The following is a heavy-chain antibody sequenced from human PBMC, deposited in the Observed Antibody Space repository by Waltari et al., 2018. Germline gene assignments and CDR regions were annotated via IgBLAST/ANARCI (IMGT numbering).Heavy chain of an antibody. J-gene: IGHJ4*02. CDR2: ISSSSSTI. D-gene: IGHD1-26*01. CDR3: ASTPYRELLGFIDY. V-gene: IGHV3-48*01. CDR1: GFTFSSYS. Sequence: EVQLVESGGGLVQPGGSLRLSCAASGFTFSSYSMNWVRPAPGKGLEWVSYISSSSSTIYYADSVKGRFTISRDNAKNSLYLQMNSLRAEDTAVYYCASTPYRELLGFIDYWGQGTLVTVSS.